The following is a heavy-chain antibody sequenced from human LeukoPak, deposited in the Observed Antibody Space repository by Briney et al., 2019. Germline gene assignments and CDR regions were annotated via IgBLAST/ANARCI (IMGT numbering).Heavy chain of an antibody. D-gene: IGHD2/OR15-2a*01. CDR1: GGSISSYY. Sequence: SETLSLTCTVSGGSISSYYWSWIRQPPGKGLEWIGYIYYSGSTNYNPSLKSRVTMSIDTSKNQFSLELTSVTAADSGVYYCARLLLSGLVADYWGQGTLVTVSS. CDR3: ARLLLSGLVADY. J-gene: IGHJ4*02. CDR2: IYYSGST. V-gene: IGHV4-59*01.